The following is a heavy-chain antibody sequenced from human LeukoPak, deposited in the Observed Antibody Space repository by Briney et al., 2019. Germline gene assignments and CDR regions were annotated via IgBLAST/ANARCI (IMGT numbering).Heavy chain of an antibody. CDR1: GGSIRTYY. Sequence: SETLSLTCTVSGGSIRTYYGTWIRQPPGKGREGIGYIYYSGSTNYNLSLKSRVTISVDTSNNQFSLKVLSVTAADTAVYYCARPSSGWIDAFDIRGQGTMVTVSS. V-gene: IGHV4-59*08. CDR2: IYYSGST. D-gene: IGHD6-19*01. J-gene: IGHJ3*02. CDR3: ARPSSGWIDAFDI.